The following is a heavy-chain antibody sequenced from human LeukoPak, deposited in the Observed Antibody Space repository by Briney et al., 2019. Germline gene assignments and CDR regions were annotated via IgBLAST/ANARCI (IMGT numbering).Heavy chain of an antibody. CDR1: GGSISSYY. D-gene: IGHD3-22*01. J-gene: IGHJ4*02. Sequence: SETLSLTCTVSGGSISSYYWSWIRQSPGKGLECIGYIHYTGSTNYNPSLKSRVTISVDTSKNQFSLKLRSVTAADTAVYYCAREILYDSTGYDVWGQGTLVTVSS. CDR3: AREILYDSTGYDV. CDR2: IHYTGST. V-gene: IGHV4-59*12.